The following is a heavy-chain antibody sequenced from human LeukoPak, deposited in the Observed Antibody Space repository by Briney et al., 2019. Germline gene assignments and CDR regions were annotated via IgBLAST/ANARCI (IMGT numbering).Heavy chain of an antibody. CDR1: GFTFRSYA. CDR3: AKDPGYFVLYYFDY. CDR2: ITGSGGGT. V-gene: IGHV3-23*01. Sequence: GGSLRLSCAASGFTFRSYAMSWVRQAPGKGLEWVSAITGSGGGTYYADSVKGRFTISRDNSKNTLYLQMNSLRAEDTAVYYCAKDPGYFVLYYFDYWGQGTLVTVSS. D-gene: IGHD2/OR15-2a*01. J-gene: IGHJ4*02.